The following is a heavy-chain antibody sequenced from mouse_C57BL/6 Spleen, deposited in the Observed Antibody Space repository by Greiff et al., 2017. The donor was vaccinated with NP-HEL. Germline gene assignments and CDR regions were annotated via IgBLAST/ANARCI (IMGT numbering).Heavy chain of an antibody. CDR3: ARVYVVYFDY. Sequence: DVKLVESGGGLVKPGGSLKLSCAASGFTFSSYTMSWVRQTPEKRLEWVATISGGGGNTYYPDSVKGRFTISRDNAKNTLYLQMSSLRSEDTALYYCARVYVVYFDYWGQGTTLTVSS. J-gene: IGHJ2*01. CDR1: GFTFSSYT. V-gene: IGHV5-9*01. D-gene: IGHD1-1*01. CDR2: ISGGGGNT.